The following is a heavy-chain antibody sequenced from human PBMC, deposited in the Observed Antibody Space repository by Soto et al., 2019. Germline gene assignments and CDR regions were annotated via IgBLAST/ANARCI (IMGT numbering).Heavy chain of an antibody. V-gene: IGHV1-69*13. CDR2: IIPIFDTA. Sequence: SVKVSCKASGGTFSSYAISWVRQAPGQGLEWMGGIIPIFDTANYAQKLQGRITITADESTSTAYMELSSLRSEDTAVYYCARRRGYCSSTSCYTSPPHYYYYYGMDVWGQGTTVTVSS. CDR3: ARRRGYCSSTSCYTSPPHYYYYYGMDV. D-gene: IGHD2-2*02. CDR1: GGTFSSYA. J-gene: IGHJ6*02.